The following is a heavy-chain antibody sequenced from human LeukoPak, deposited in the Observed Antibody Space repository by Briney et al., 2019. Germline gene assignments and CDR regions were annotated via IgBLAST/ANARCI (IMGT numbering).Heavy chain of an antibody. CDR3: ARGLRVGEVDY. Sequence: SETLSLTCTVSGGSISNYYWSWIRQPPGKGLEWIGYIYYSGSTKYNPSLKSRVTISVDTSKNQFSLKLSSVTAADTAVYYCARGLRVGEVDYWGQGTLVTVSS. D-gene: IGHD3-16*01. J-gene: IGHJ4*02. V-gene: IGHV4-59*01. CDR2: IYYSGST. CDR1: GGSISNYY.